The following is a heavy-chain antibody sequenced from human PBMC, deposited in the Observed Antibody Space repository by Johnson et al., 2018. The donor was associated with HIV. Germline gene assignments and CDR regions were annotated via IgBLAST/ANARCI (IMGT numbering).Heavy chain of an antibody. V-gene: IGHV3-15*01. CDR1: GFTFPNAW. J-gene: IGHJ3*02. D-gene: IGHD3-22*01. CDR2: IKSKTDGETI. CDR3: ARGGYYYDRYDAFYI. Sequence: VQLVESGGGLVKPGGSLRLSCAASGFTFPNAWMHWVRKAPGEGLAWVGRIKSKTDGETIDYAAPVKGRFTISRDDSKNTLYLQMKLLRAADTAGYYCARGGYYYDRYDAFYIWGQGTMVTVSS.